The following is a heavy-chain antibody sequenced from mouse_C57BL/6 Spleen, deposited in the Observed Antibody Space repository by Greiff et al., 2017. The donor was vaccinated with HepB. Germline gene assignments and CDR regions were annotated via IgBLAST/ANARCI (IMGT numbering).Heavy chain of an antibody. CDR2: INPNNGGT. D-gene: IGHD2-4*01. Sequence: EVQLQQSGPELVKPGASVKISCKASGFTFTDYYMYWVKQSHGQSLEWIGYINPNNGGTSYNQKFKSKATLTVDTSSSTAYMGLRSLTSEASAVYYWASGDYDGYYDMDYWGQGTSVTVSS. J-gene: IGHJ4*01. CDR3: ASGDYDGYYDMDY. CDR1: GFTFTDYY. V-gene: IGHV1-26*01.